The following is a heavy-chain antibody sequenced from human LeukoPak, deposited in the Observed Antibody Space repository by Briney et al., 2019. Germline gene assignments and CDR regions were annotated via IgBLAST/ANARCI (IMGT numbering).Heavy chain of an antibody. J-gene: IGHJ3*01. D-gene: IGHD6-13*01. CDR1: GFTFSSYA. Sequence: PGGSLRLSCAASGFTFSSYAMTWVRQAPGKGLEWVSSISGSGGSRYYADSVKGRFTISRDNSKNTLYLQMNSLRVEDTAVYYCAKDEDGGSWFSGAFDLWGQGTMVTVSS. CDR2: ISGSGGSR. V-gene: IGHV3-23*01. CDR3: AKDEDGGSWFSGAFDL.